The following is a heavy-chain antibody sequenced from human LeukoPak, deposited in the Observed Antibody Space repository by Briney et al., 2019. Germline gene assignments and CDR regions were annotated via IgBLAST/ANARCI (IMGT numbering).Heavy chain of an antibody. V-gene: IGHV3-23*01. CDR1: GFTFSSYA. J-gene: IGHJ4*02. D-gene: IGHD3-10*01. CDR3: AKTSIYHSGSYTFDS. CDR2: ISGSGIDT. Sequence: GGSLRLSCAASGFTFSSYALTWVRQAPGKGLEWVSGISGSGIDTYYADAVKGRFTISRDNSKNTLYLQMNSLRAEDTALYYCAKTSIYHSGSYTFDSWGQGTLVTVSS.